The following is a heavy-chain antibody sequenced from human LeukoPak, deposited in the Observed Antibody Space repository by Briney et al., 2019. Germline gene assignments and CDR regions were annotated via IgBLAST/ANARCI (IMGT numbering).Heavy chain of an antibody. V-gene: IGHV3-53*01. D-gene: IGHD3-9*01. J-gene: IGHJ3*02. Sequence: PGGSLRLSCAASGFTVSSIYMSWVRQAPGKGLEWVSVIYSGGSTYYAASVKGRFTISRDNSKNTPYFRMNSLRAEDTAVYYWATNVLRYIDRNYAFDIWSQETMVTVS. CDR1: GFTVSSIY. CDR2: IYSGGST. CDR3: ATNVLRYIDRNYAFDI.